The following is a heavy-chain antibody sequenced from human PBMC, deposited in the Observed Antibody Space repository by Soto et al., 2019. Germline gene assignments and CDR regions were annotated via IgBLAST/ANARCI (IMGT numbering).Heavy chain of an antibody. Sequence: GGSLRLSCKASGFSFSDYAMTWVRQAPGKGLEWVSVISGSGDNTFYAASVKGRFAISRDNSKNVLYLQMNSLSADDAAVYFCAKGRAITVYGVDHLFDYWGPGTLVTVSS. CDR1: GFSFSDYA. J-gene: IGHJ4*01. CDR3: AKGRAITVYGVDHLFDY. CDR2: ISGSGDNT. V-gene: IGHV3-23*01. D-gene: IGHD5-12*01.